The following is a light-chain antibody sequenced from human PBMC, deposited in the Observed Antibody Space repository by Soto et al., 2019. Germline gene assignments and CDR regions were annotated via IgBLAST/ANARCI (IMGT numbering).Light chain of an antibody. CDR1: QSVFNN. Sequence: EIVLTQSPGTLSLSPGERATLSCRASQSVFNNHIGWYQQKPGQAPRLLIHGASTRAPGFPARFSGSGSGTDFTLTISSLQSEDFAVYYCQQYNNWPWTFGQGTKVDIK. J-gene: IGKJ1*01. CDR2: GAS. V-gene: IGKV3-15*01. CDR3: QQYNNWPWT.